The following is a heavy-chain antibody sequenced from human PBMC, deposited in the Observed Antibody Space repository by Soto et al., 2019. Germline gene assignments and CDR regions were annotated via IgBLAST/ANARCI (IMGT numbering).Heavy chain of an antibody. CDR2: ISSGSMTI. Sequence: EVQLVESGGGLVQPGGSLRLSCAASGFSFNSYSMNWVLQAPGKGLEWVSYISSGSMTIYYADSVKGRFTISREKPKNSLFLQMNSLRAEDTAVYYWARSAFGVVTQDAFDIWGQGTMVTVSS. V-gene: IGHV3-48*01. CDR3: ARSAFGVVTQDAFDI. D-gene: IGHD3-3*01. J-gene: IGHJ3*02. CDR1: GFSFNSYS.